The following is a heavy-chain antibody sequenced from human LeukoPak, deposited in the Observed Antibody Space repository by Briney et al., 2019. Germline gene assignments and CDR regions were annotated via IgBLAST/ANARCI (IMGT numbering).Heavy chain of an antibody. J-gene: IGHJ4*02. V-gene: IGHV3-64D*09. Sequence: PGGSLRLSCAASGFTFSSYWMHWVRQAPGKGLEYVSSISSNGGSTYYADSVKDRFTISRDNSKNTLYLQMSSLRVEDTALYYCVKDRWVDYWGQGTLVAVSS. CDR1: GFTFSSYW. CDR2: ISSNGGST. D-gene: IGHD4-23*01. CDR3: VKDRWVDY.